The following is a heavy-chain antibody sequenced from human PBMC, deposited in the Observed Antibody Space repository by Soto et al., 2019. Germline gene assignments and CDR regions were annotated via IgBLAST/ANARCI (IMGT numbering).Heavy chain of an antibody. Sequence: QLQLQESGSGLVTPSHTLSLTCTVSGASISNAAYSWSWIRQPPGKGLEWIGYIYPSGMPFYNPSLRRRVTIPIHRSNDHVSLNLESMTAADTAVYYCARKRGGSCLFDSWGQGTLVTVSS. V-gene: IGHV4-30-2*01. CDR1: GASISNAAYS. D-gene: IGHD6-25*01. J-gene: IGHJ4*02. CDR3: ARKRGGSCLFDS. CDR2: IYPSGMP.